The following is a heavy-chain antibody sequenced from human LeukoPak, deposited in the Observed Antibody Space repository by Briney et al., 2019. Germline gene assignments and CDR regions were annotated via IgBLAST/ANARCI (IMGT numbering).Heavy chain of an antibody. CDR1: GFTFSSYA. CDR2: ISGSGGST. J-gene: IGHJ3*02. D-gene: IGHD6-19*01. V-gene: IGHV3-23*01. CDR3: AKAPSRIAVAANLYAFDI. Sequence: PGGSLRLSCAAPGFTFSSYAMSWVRQAPGKGLEWVSAISGSGGSTYYADSVKGRFTISRDNSKNTLYLQMNSLRAEDTAVYYCAKAPSRIAVAANLYAFDIWGQGTTVTVSS.